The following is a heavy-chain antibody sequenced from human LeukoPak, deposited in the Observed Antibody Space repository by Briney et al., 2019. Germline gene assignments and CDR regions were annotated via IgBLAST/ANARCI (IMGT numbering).Heavy chain of an antibody. CDR1: GGSISTTNW. Sequence: PSGTLSLTCGVSGGSISTTNWWSWVRQPPGQGLEWIGEISLTGRTNYNPSLNSRVTMSIDESRNQLSLNLTSVAAADTAIYYCSRESGAFCPFGHWGQGTLVIVPS. CDR2: ISLTGRT. V-gene: IGHV4-4*02. J-gene: IGHJ4*02. D-gene: IGHD1-26*01. CDR3: SRESGAFCPFGH.